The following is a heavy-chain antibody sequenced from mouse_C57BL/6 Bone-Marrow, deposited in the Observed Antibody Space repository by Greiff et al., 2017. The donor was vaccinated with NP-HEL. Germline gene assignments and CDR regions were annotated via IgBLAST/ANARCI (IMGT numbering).Heavy chain of an antibody. CDR2: IDPSDSNT. D-gene: IGHD2-3*01. CDR3: ARTGDGGYFDY. Sequence: QVQLQQPGAELVMPGASVKLSCKASGYTFTSYWMHWVKQRPGQGLEWIGEIDPSDSNTNYNQKFKGKSTLTVDKSSSTAYMQLSSLTSEDSAVYYCARTGDGGYFDYWGQGTTLTVSS. J-gene: IGHJ2*01. V-gene: IGHV1-69*01. CDR1: GYTFTSYW.